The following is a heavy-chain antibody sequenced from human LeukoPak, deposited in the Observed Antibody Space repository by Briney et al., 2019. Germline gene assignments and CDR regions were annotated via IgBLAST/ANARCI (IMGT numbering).Heavy chain of an antibody. CDR2: ISGSGGST. V-gene: IGHV3-23*01. D-gene: IGHD6-13*01. J-gene: IGHJ4*02. CDR1: GFTFSSYA. CDR3: AKDHRRQQLAIDY. Sequence: PGGSLGLSCAASGFTFSSYAMSWVRQAPGKGLEWVSAISGSGGSTYYADSVKGRFTISRDNSKNTLYLQMNSLRAEDTAVYYCAKDHRRQQLAIDYWGQGTLVTVSS.